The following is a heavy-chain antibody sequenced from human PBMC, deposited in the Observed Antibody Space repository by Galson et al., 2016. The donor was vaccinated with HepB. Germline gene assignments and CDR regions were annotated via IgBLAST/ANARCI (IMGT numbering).Heavy chain of an antibody. J-gene: IGHJ5*02. D-gene: IGHD4-17*01. V-gene: IGHV1-8*01. CDR2: MNPNSGNT. CDR3: ARGRSELTLTTCARPEFDP. CDR1: GYTFTSYD. Sequence: SVKVSCKASGYTFTSYDINWVRPATGQGLEWMGWMNPNSGNTGYAQKFQGRVTMTRTTPISIAYMERSSLRSEDTAVYYCARGRSELTLTTCARPEFDPWGQGTLVTVSS.